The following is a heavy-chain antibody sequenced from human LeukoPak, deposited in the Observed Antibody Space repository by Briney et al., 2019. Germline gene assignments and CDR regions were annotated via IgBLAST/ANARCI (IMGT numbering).Heavy chain of an antibody. CDR3: AKDRTITFGGVIASFDY. CDR2: ISYDGSNK. J-gene: IGHJ4*02. Sequence: GGSLRLSCAASGFTFSSYGMHWVRQAPGKGLEWVAVISYDGSNKYYADSVKGRFTISRDNSKNTLYLQMNSLRAEDTAVYYCAKDRTITFGGVIASFDYWGQGTLVTVSS. V-gene: IGHV3-30*18. CDR1: GFTFSSYG. D-gene: IGHD3-16*02.